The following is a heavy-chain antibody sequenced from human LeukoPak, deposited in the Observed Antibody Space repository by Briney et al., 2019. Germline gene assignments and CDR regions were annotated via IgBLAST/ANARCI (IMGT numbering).Heavy chain of an antibody. CDR1: GFRFSSYT. V-gene: IGHV3-21*01. Sequence: GGSLRLSCAASGFRFSSYTINWVRQSPGKGLEWVSSISSSSSYIYYADSVKGRFTISRDNAKNSLYLQMNSLRAEDTAVYYCARVYYGSGSYPGFDYWGQGTLVTVSS. J-gene: IGHJ4*02. CDR2: ISSSSSYI. D-gene: IGHD3-10*01. CDR3: ARVYYGSGSYPGFDY.